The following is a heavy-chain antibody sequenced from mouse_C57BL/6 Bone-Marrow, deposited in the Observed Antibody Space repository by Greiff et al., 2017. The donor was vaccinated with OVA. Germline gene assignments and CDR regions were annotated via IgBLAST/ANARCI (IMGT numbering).Heavy chain of an antibody. CDR3: TTDYYGSSYVFDD. CDR1: GFTIKDDY. D-gene: IGHD1-1*01. J-gene: IGHJ2*01. V-gene: IGHV14-4*01. Sequence: VQLQQSGAELVRPGASVKLSCTASGFTIKDDYMHWVKQRPEQGLEWIGWIDPENGDTGYASKFKGKATLTADPSSNTAYLQLSSLTSEDTAVDYCTTDYYGSSYVFDDWGQGTTLTVSS. CDR2: IDPENGDT.